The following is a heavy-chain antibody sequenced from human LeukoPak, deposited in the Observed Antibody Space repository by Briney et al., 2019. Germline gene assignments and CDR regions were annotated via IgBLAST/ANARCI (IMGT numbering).Heavy chain of an antibody. V-gene: IGHV1-69*05. D-gene: IGHD1-26*01. CDR1: GGTFSSYA. CDR2: IIPIFGTA. J-gene: IGHJ4*02. CDR3: ASEGGAGGGFDY. Sequence: ASVKVSCKASGGTFSSYAISWVRQAPGQGLEWMGGIIPIFGTANYAQKFQGRVTITTDESTSTAYMELSSLRSEDTAVYYCASEGGAGGGFDYWGQGTLVTVSS.